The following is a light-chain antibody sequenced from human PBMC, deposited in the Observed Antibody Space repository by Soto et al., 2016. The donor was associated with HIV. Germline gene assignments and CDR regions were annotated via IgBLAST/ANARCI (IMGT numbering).Light chain of an antibody. CDR2: QDI. J-gene: IGLJ1*01. CDR1: KLGDKY. CDR3: QAWDSRNYV. Sequence: SYELSQPPSVSVSPGQTATITCSGDKLGDKYASWYQQRSGQSPVLVIYQDIKRPSGIPERFSGSISGNTATLTITGTQAMDEADYYCQAWDSRNYVFGTGTKVT. V-gene: IGLV3-1*01.